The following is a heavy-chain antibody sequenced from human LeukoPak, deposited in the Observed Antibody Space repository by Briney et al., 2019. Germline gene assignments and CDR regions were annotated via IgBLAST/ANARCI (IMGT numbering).Heavy chain of an antibody. CDR2: ISGDAGRT. Sequence: PGGSLRLSCSASGFTLSNAWMNWVRQAPGKGLEWVSGISGDAGRTYYADSVKGRFTISRDNSKNTLYLQMNSLRAEDTAIYYCAKDRAWGAFAYWGQGTLVTVSS. D-gene: IGHD1-26*01. J-gene: IGHJ4*02. V-gene: IGHV3-23*01. CDR3: AKDRAWGAFAY. CDR1: GFTLSNAW.